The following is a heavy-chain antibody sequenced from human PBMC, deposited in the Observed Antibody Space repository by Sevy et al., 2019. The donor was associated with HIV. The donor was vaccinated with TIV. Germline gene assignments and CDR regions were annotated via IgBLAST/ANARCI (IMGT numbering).Heavy chain of an antibody. D-gene: IGHD1-1*01. CDR1: GYTFTSYG. CDR2: ISAYNGNT. CDR3: ASTTSTLYYFDY. J-gene: IGHJ4*02. V-gene: IGHV1-18*01. Sequence: GESLKISCKASGYTFTSYGISWVRQAPGQGLEWMGWISAYNGNTNYAQKLQGRVTMTTDTSTSTAYMELRSLRSDDTAVYYCASTTSTLYYFDYWGQGTLVTVSS.